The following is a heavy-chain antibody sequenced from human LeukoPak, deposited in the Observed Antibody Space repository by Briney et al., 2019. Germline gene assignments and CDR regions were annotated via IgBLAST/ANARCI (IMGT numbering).Heavy chain of an antibody. CDR1: GFTFSSYT. J-gene: IGHJ4*02. CDR3: ARAVGTPSRFDY. CDR2: ISYDGSNK. D-gene: IGHD7-27*01. V-gene: IGHV3-30-3*01. Sequence: PGGSLRLSCAASGFTFSSYTMHWVRQAPGKGLEWVAVISYDGSNKYYADSVKGRFTISRDNSKNTLYLQMNSLRAEDTAVYYCARAVGTPSRFDYWGQGTLVTVSS.